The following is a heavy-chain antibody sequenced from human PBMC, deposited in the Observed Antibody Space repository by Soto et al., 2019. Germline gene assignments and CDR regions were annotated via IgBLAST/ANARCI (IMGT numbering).Heavy chain of an antibody. CDR3: AMLGGWSGGSSGMDV. Sequence: EVQLVESGGGLVQPGGSLRLSCAASGLIFSDYHMDWVRQAPGKGLEWVGRIRRKANSYTTEYAASVKGRVTISRDDSKTSLYLQMNSLKSEDTAVYYCAMLGGWSGGSSGMDVWGQGTTVTVSS. CDR1: GLIFSDYH. CDR2: IRRKANSYTT. J-gene: IGHJ6*02. D-gene: IGHD6-19*01. V-gene: IGHV3-72*01.